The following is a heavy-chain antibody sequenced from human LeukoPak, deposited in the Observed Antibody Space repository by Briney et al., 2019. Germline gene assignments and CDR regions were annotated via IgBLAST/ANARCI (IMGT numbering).Heavy chain of an antibody. CDR2: IYYSGST. V-gene: IGHV4-59*12. D-gene: IGHD3-10*01. Sequence: SETLSLTCTVSGGSISSYYWSWIRQPPGKGLEWIGYIYYSGSTNYNPSLKSRVTISVDTSKNQFSLNLSSVTAADTAVYYCARFGKKSISMVRGQNYYYGMDVWGQGTTVTVSS. CDR1: GGSISSYY. CDR3: ARFGKKSISMVRGQNYYYGMDV. J-gene: IGHJ6*02.